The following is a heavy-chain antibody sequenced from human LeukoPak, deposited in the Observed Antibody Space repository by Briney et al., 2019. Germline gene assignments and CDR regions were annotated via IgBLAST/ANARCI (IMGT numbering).Heavy chain of an antibody. CDR1: GGSISSGGYY. J-gene: IGHJ6*02. CDR3: AREQLVRYYYYGMDV. Sequence: SETLSLTCTVSGGSISSGGYYWSWIRQHPGKGLEWIGYIYYSGSTYYNPSLKSRVTISVDTSKNQFSLKLSSVTAADTAVYYCAREQLVRYYYYGMDVWGQGTTVTVSS. CDR2: IYYSGST. V-gene: IGHV4-31*03. D-gene: IGHD6-6*01.